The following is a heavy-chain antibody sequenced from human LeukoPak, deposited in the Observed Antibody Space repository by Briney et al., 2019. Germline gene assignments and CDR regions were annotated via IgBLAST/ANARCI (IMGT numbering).Heavy chain of an antibody. J-gene: IGHJ4*02. CDR1: GGSISSGGYY. Sequence: SETLSLTCTVSGGSISSGGYYWSWIRQHPGKGLEWIGYIDYSGSTYYKPSLKSRVTISVDTSKTQFSLKLSSVTAADTAVYYCARVGGTRGRIEQQLYPFDYWGQGTLVTVSS. CDR2: IDYSGST. CDR3: ARVGGTRGRIEQQLYPFDY. D-gene: IGHD6-13*01. V-gene: IGHV4-31*03.